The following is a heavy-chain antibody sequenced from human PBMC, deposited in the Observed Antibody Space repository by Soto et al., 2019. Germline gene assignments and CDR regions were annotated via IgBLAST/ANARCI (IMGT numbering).Heavy chain of an antibody. V-gene: IGHV4-4*07. CDR2: IYTSGST. CDR3: AIDWKAAADTGPNGXDP. J-gene: IGHJ5*02. D-gene: IGHD6-13*01. Sequence: SETLSLTCTVSGGSISSYYWSWIRQPAGKGLEWIGRIYTSGSTNYNPSLKSRVTMSVDTSKNQFSLKLSSVTAAETAVYYCAIDWKAAADTGPNGXDPRGQGTLVTXS. CDR1: GGSISSYY.